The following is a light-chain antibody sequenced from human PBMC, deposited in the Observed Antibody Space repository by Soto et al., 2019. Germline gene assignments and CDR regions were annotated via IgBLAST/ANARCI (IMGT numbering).Light chain of an antibody. CDR2: LGS. CDR1: QSLLHSNGYNY. V-gene: IGKV2-28*01. J-gene: IGKJ1*01. Sequence: DIVMTQSPLSLPVTPREPASISCRSSQSLLHSNGYNYLDWYLQKPGQSPQLLIYLGSNRSSGVPDRFSGSGSGTDFTLKISRVEAEDVGVYYCMQALQTPWTFGQGTKVDIK. CDR3: MQALQTPWT.